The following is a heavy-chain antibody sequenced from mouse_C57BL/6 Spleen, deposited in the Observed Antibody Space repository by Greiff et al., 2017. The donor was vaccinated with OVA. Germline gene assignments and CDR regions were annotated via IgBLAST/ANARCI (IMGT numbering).Heavy chain of an antibody. CDR2: INPYNGGT. CDR3: ARYGSNDPLSY. Sequence: VQLQQSGPVLVKPGASVKMSCKASGYTFTDYYLNWVKQSHGKSLEWIGVINPYNGGTSYNQKLKGQATFTVDKSSSTDYMELNSLTSEDSAVDYCARYGSNDPLSYWGQGTTLTVSS. J-gene: IGHJ2*01. V-gene: IGHV1-19*01. CDR1: GYTFTDYY. D-gene: IGHD1-1*02.